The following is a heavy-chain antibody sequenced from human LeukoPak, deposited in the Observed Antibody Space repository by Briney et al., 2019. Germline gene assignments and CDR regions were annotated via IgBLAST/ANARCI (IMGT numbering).Heavy chain of an antibody. CDR1: GGTFSSYA. V-gene: IGHV1-69*05. D-gene: IGHD4-17*01. CDR2: IIHIFGTA. J-gene: IGHJ4*02. CDR3: ARALPGDGDLFFDY. Sequence: ASVKVSCKASGGTFSSYAISWVRQAPGQGLEWMGGIIHIFGTANYAQKFQGRVTITTDESTSTAYMELSSLRSEDTAVYYCARALPGDGDLFFDYWGQGTLVTVSS.